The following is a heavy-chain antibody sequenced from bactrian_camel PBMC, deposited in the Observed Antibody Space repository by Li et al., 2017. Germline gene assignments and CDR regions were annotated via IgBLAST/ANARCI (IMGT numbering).Heavy chain of an antibody. D-gene: IGHD6*01. V-gene: IGHV3S40*01. CDR3: TAGSWDRSNH. CDR1: GYTYSSNC. Sequence: VQLVESGGGSVQPGGSLRLSCDASGYTYSSNCMGWFRQAPGKGLEWVPQITDRGGRTYYADSVKGRFTISRDNAKNTVVLEMNSLKLEDTALYYCTAGSWDRSNHWGQ. J-gene: IGHJ4*01. CDR2: ITDRGGRT.